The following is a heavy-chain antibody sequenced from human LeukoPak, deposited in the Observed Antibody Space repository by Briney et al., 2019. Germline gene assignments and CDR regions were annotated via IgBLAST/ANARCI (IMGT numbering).Heavy chain of an antibody. D-gene: IGHD3-22*01. V-gene: IGHV4-59*01. J-gene: IGHJ4*02. Sequence: SETLSLTCTVSGGSISNYYWTWIRQPPGKGLEWIGFIYYSGNTNYNPSLKSRVTISLDTSKNQFSLKLISVTAADTAVYYCARGVGSGYTDYWGQGALVTVSS. CDR2: IYYSGNT. CDR3: ARGVGSGYTDY. CDR1: GGSISNYY.